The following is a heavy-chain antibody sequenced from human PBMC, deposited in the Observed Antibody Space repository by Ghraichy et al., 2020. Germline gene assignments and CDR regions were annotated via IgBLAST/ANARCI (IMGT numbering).Heavy chain of an antibody. CDR2: ISGSGGST. J-gene: IGHJ4*02. Sequence: GGSLRLSCAASGFTFSSYAMSWVRQAPGKGLEWVSAISGSGGSTYYADSVKGRFTISRDNSKNTLYLQMNSLRAEDTAVYYCAKEGIAAAEKPYYFDYWGQGTLVTVSS. D-gene: IGHD6-13*01. CDR1: GFTFSSYA. V-gene: IGHV3-23*01. CDR3: AKEGIAAAEKPYYFDY.